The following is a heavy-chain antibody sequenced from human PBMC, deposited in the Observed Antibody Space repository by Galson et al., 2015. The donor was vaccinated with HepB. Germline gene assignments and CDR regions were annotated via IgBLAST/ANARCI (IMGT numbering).Heavy chain of an antibody. CDR2: IYYSGST. CDR3: ARLRYLGMVRGVYFDY. J-gene: IGHJ4*02. D-gene: IGHD3-10*01. Sequence: ETLSLTCTVSGGSISSYYWSWIRQPPGKGLEWIGYIYYSGSTNYNPSLKSRVTISVDTSKNQFSLKLSSVTAADTAVYYCARLRYLGMVRGVYFDYWGQGTLVTVSS. V-gene: IGHV4-59*08. CDR1: GGSISSYY.